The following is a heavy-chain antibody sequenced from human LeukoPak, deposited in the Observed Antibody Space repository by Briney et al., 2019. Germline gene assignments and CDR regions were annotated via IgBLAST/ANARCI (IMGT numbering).Heavy chain of an antibody. CDR1: GFTFSSYE. CDR2: ISSSGSTI. CDR3: TRGGRSTSYYWQY. J-gene: IGHJ4*02. Sequence: GGSLRLSCAASGFTFSSYEMKWVRQAPGKGLEWVSYISSSGSTIYYADSVKGRFTISRDNAKNSLYLQMNSLRAEDTAVYYCTRGGRSTSYYWQYWGQGSLVTVSS. D-gene: IGHD1-26*01. V-gene: IGHV3-48*03.